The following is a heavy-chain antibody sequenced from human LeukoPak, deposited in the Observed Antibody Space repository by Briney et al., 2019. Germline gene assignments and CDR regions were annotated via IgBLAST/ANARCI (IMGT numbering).Heavy chain of an antibody. CDR2: IYAGDSDN. CDR3: ARLNYGDYEPGAFDI. CDR1: GYSFTSYW. Sequence: GESRKISCKGSGYSFTSYWIGWVRAMAGKGLGWVGIIYAGDSDNRDSPSFQGQVTISADKSISTAYLQWSSLKASDTAMYYCARLNYGDYEPGAFDIWGQGTMVTVSS. D-gene: IGHD4-17*01. J-gene: IGHJ3*02. V-gene: IGHV5-51*01.